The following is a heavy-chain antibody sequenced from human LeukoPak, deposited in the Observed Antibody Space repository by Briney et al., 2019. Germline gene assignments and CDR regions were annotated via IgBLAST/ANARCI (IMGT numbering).Heavy chain of an antibody. D-gene: IGHD3-3*01. V-gene: IGHV1-3*01. Sequence: ASVKVSCKASGYTFTNYAMQWVRQAPGQRLEWMGWINAGNGHTRYSQRFQGRVTITRDTSASTVYMEVTSLRFEDTAVYYCARGIWSRTVSSYYFDCWGQGTLVPSPQ. CDR3: ARGIWSRTVSSYYFDC. CDR1: GYTFTNYA. J-gene: IGHJ4*02. CDR2: INAGNGHT.